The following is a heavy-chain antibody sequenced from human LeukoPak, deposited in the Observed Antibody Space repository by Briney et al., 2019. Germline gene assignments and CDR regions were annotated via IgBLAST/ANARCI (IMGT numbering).Heavy chain of an antibody. D-gene: IGHD7-27*01. CDR2: MSPNSGNT. Sequence: VASVKVSCKASGYTFTSYDISWMRQATGQGLEWMGWMSPNSGNTGYAQKFQGRVTMTRDTSTGTAYLELSSLRSEDSAVYYCVRTPPNWGADFWGQGTLVTVSS. V-gene: IGHV1-8*01. CDR1: GYTFTSYD. J-gene: IGHJ4*02. CDR3: VRTPPNWGADF.